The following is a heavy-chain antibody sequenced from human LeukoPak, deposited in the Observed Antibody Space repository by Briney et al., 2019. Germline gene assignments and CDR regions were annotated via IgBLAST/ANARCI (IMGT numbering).Heavy chain of an antibody. CDR3: ARDRGPPYEYSSSETDY. CDR2: ISAYNGNT. V-gene: IGHV1-18*01. J-gene: IGHJ4*02. D-gene: IGHD6-6*01. Sequence: GASVKVSCKASGYTFTSYGISWVRQAPGQGLEWMGWISAYNGNTNYAQKLQGRVTMTTDTSTSTAYMELRSLRSDDTAVYYCARDRGPPYEYSSSETDYWGQGTLVTVSS. CDR1: GYTFTSYG.